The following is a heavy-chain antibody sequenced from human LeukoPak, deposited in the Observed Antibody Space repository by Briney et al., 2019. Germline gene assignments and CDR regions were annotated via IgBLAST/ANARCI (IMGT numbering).Heavy chain of an antibody. CDR1: GYTFTSYG. J-gene: IGHJ4*02. D-gene: IGHD3-16*01. V-gene: IGHV1-69*04. CDR3: ARDLRAYFDY. Sequence: ASVKVSCKASGYTFTSYGISWVRQAPGQGLEWMGRIIPILGIANYAQKFQGRVTITADKSTGTAYMELSSLRSEDTAVYYCARDLRAYFDYWGQGTLVTVSS. CDR2: IIPILGIA.